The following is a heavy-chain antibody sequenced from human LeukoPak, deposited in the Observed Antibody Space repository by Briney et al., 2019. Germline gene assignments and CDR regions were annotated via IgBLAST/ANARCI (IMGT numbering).Heavy chain of an antibody. CDR2: IRYDGSHV. J-gene: IGHJ4*02. CDR3: AKDDASFYDSSGYSYLDY. CDR1: GFIFRNYG. D-gene: IGHD3-22*01. Sequence: GGSLRLSCAASGFIFRNYGMHWVRQAPGKGLEWVSFIRYDGSHVDHADSVKGRFTISRDNSRNTLYLQMNSLSFEDAAVYYCAKDDASFYDSSGYSYLDYWGQGTLVTVSS. V-gene: IGHV3-30*02.